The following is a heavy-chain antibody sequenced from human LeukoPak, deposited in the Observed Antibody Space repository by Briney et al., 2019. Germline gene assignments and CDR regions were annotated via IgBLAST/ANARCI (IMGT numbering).Heavy chain of an antibody. D-gene: IGHD3-3*01. CDR1: GGSISSSSYY. Sequence: SETLSLTCTVSGGSISSSSYYWGWIRQPPGKGLEWIGSIYYSGSTYYNPSLKSRVTISVDTSKNQFSLKLSSVTAADTAVYYCARPQESHYDSWSGYYTGGFDYWGQGTLVTVSS. V-gene: IGHV4-39*01. CDR2: IYYSGST. J-gene: IGHJ4*02. CDR3: ARPQESHYDSWSGYYTGGFDY.